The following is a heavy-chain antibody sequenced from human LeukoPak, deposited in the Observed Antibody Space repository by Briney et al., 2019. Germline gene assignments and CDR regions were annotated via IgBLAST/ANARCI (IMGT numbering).Heavy chain of an antibody. CDR2: INPSGGST. CDR1: GFTFTNYN. Sequence: ASVKVSCKASGFTFTNYNMHWVRQAPGQGLEWMGIINPSGGSTNYAQNFQARVTMTRDTSTSTVYMELSSLRSKDTAVYYCARVRDGYNDAYDIWGQGTMVTVPS. J-gene: IGHJ3*02. D-gene: IGHD5-24*01. V-gene: IGHV1-46*01. CDR3: ARVRDGYNDAYDI.